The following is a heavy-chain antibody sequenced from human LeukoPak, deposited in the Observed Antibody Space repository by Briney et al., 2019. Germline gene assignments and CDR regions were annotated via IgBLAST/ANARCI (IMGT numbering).Heavy chain of an antibody. Sequence: PGGSLRLSCAASGFTFSSYSMNWFRQAPGKGLEWVSYISSSSSTIYYADSVKGRFTISRDNAKNSLYLQMNSLRAEDTAVYYCARDSPASPLGAWGQGTLVTVSS. CDR2: ISSSSSTI. V-gene: IGHV3-48*01. CDR1: GFTFSSYS. D-gene: IGHD3-16*01. J-gene: IGHJ5*02. CDR3: ARDSPASPLGA.